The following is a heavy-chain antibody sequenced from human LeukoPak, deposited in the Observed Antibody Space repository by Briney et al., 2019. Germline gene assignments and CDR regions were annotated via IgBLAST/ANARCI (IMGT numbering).Heavy chain of an antibody. Sequence: PGGTLRLSCAASGFTFSSYGMSWVRQAPGKGLEWVSAISGSGGRIYYADSVKGRFTISRDNSKNRLYLQMNSLRGDDTAVYYCAKGLEWAPKLRHTFDIWGQGTMVTVFS. J-gene: IGHJ3*02. CDR1: GFTFSSYG. V-gene: IGHV3-23*01. CDR2: ISGSGGRI. D-gene: IGHD1-26*01. CDR3: AKGLEWAPKLRHTFDI.